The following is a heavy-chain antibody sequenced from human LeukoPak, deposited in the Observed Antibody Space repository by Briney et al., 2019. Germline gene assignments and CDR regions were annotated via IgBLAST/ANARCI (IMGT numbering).Heavy chain of an antibody. D-gene: IGHD3-16*02. CDR2: INPNSGGT. V-gene: IGHV1-2*02. Sequence: ASVKVSCKASGYTFTGYYMRWVRQAPGQGLEWMGWINPNSGGTNYAQKFQGRVTMTRDTSISTAYMELSRLRSDDTAVYYCARAPHDYVWGSYPSYWGQGTLVTVSS. CDR3: ARAPHDYVWGSYPSY. J-gene: IGHJ4*02. CDR1: GYTFTGYY.